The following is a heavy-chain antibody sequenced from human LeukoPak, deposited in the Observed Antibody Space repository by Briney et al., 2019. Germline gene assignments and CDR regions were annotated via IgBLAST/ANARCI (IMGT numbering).Heavy chain of an antibody. Sequence: GGSLRLSCAASGFTFSSHAMGWVRQAPGKGLGWVSSINERGDDTYYADSVKGRFTISRDNSKNTLFLQMNSLRAEDTAVYYCVRGLVGIIHYAMDVWGQGTTVTVSS. J-gene: IGHJ6*02. CDR1: GFTFSSHA. CDR3: VRGLVGIIHYAMDV. D-gene: IGHD6-6*01. CDR2: INERGDDT. V-gene: IGHV3-23*01.